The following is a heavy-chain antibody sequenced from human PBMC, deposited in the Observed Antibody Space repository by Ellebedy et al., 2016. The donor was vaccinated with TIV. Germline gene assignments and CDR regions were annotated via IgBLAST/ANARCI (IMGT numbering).Heavy chain of an antibody. D-gene: IGHD2/OR15-2a*01. CDR3: ARLQMNNYFDY. CDR2: FYPGDSET. J-gene: IGHJ4*02. Sequence: GESLKISCKDSGYRFTSYWIGWVRQMPGKGLEWMGIFYPGDSETRYSPSFQGQVTISADKSISTAYLQWSSLKASDTAIYYWARLQMNNYFDYWGQGTLVTVSS. CDR1: GYRFTSYW. V-gene: IGHV5-51*01.